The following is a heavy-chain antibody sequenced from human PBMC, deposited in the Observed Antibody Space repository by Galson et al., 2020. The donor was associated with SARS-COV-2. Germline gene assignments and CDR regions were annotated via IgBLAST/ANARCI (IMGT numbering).Heavy chain of an antibody. CDR2: FDPEDGET. V-gene: IGHV1-24*01. CDR1: GYTLTELS. CDR3: ATDSPMITFGGLPRGGWFDP. Sequence: ASVKVSCKVSGYTLTELSMHWVRQAPGKGLEWMGGFDPEDGETIYAQKFQGRVTMTEDTSTDTAYMELSSLRSEDTAVYYCATDSPMITFGGLPRGGWFDPWGQGTLVTVSS. D-gene: IGHD3-16*01. J-gene: IGHJ5*02.